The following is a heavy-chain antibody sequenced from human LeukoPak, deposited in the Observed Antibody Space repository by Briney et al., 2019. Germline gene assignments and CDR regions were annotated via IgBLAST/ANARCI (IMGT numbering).Heavy chain of an antibody. V-gene: IGHV1-18*01. D-gene: IGHD6-19*01. CDR1: GYTFTSYG. CDR2: ISAYNGNT. Sequence: ASVKVSCKASGYTFTSYGISWVRQAPGQGPEWMGWISAYNGNTNYAQKLQGRVTMTTDTSTSTAYMELRSLRSDDTAVYYCARDRGPIAVAGTTDYWGQGTLVTVSS. CDR3: ARDRGPIAVAGTTDY. J-gene: IGHJ4*02.